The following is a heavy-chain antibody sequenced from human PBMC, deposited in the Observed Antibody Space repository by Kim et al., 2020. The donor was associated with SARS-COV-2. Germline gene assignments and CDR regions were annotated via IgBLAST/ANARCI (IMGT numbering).Heavy chain of an antibody. D-gene: IGHD5-18*01. J-gene: IGHJ6*02. V-gene: IGHV1-18*01. CDR1: GYTFTSYG. CDR2: ISAYNGNT. CDR3: ASPGGGTAMAKYYYYYGMDV. Sequence: ASVKVSCKASGYTFTSYGISWVRQAPGQGLEWMGWISAYNGNTNYAQKLQGRVTMTTDTSTSTAYMELRSLRSDDTAVYYCASPGGGTAMAKYYYYYGMDVWGQGTTVTVSS.